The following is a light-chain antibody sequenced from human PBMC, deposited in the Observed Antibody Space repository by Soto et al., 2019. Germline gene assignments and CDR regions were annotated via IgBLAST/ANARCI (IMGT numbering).Light chain of an antibody. CDR2: PAS. Sequence: DIHLTQSPSFLSASVGDRVTVTCRASQDISTYLAWFQQKPGKAPQLLVYPASTLQGGVTSRFSGRGSGTEFSLTISSLQPEDFATYYCQQLRTYPYTFGQGTKLDIK. V-gene: IGKV1-9*01. J-gene: IGKJ2*01. CDR1: QDISTY. CDR3: QQLRTYPYT.